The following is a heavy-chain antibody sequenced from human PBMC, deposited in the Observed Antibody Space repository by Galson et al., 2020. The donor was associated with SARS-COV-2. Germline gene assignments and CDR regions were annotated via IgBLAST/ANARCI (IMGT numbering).Heavy chain of an antibody. Sequence: SGPTLVKPTQTHTLTCTFSGFSLSTSGMCVSWIRQPPGKALEWLSRNNCDDDKYYSTSLKTRLTISKDTSKNQVVLTMTNMDPVDTATYYCARRLAAAGTGSDYWGQGTLVTVSS. D-gene: IGHD6-13*01. V-gene: IGHV2-70*11. CDR1: GFSLSTSGMC. CDR3: ARRLAAAGTGSDY. CDR2: NNCDDDK. J-gene: IGHJ4*02.